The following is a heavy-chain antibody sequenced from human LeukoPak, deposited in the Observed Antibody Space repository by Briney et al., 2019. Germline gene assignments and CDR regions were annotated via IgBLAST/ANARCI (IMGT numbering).Heavy chain of an antibody. V-gene: IGHV2-5*01. CDR1: GFSLSTSGVG. CDR3: AHSRAAAGPQHPYYYYGMDV. CDR2: IYWNDDK. Sequence: SGPTLAKPTQTLTLTCTFSGFSLSTSGVGVGWIRQPPGKALEWLALIYWNDDKRYSPSLKSRLTITKDTSKNQVVLTMTNMDPVDTATYYCAHSRAAAGPQHPYYYYGMDVWGQGTTVTVSS. D-gene: IGHD6-13*01. J-gene: IGHJ6*02.